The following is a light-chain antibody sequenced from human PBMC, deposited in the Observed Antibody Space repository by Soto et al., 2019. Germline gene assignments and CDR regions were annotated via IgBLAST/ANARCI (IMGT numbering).Light chain of an antibody. CDR2: GAS. Sequence: IQLTQSPSSLSASVGDRVTITCRASQSINYYLNWYQQQPGKAPRLLIHGASSLQSGVPSRFSGSRSVTAFTLTISSLQPEDIATYYCQQSYSTPPTFGQGTKVDIK. CDR3: QQSYSTPPT. V-gene: IGKV1-39*01. J-gene: IGKJ1*01. CDR1: QSINYY.